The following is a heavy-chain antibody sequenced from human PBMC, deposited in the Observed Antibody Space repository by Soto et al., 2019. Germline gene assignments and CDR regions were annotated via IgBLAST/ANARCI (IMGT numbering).Heavy chain of an antibody. CDR3: ARGTPRKWVER. CDR1: GYTFTDYY. CDR2: VNPKSGGT. V-gene: IGHV1-2*02. Sequence: GASVKVSCKASGYTFTDYYMHCVRQAPGQGLEWMGWVNPKSGGTNYAQKFQGRVTMTRDTSISTAYMELSRLRSDDTAMYYCARGTPRKWVERLGQ. J-gene: IGHJ5*02.